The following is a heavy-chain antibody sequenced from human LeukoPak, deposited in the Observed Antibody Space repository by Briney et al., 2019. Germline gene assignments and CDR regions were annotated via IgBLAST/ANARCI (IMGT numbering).Heavy chain of an antibody. J-gene: IGHJ3*01. CDR2: TYPGDADT. CDR1: GYSFSKYW. CDR3: ARGIYFYDTGGYLEGTFEF. Sequence: GESLKISYKGSGYSFSKYWIGWVRQMPGKGLGWMGITYPGDADTRYSPSFQGQVIISADKSTNTAHLQWSSLKASDSAIYYCARGIYFYDTGGYLEGTFEFWGPGTMVTVSS. D-gene: IGHD3-22*01. V-gene: IGHV5-51*01.